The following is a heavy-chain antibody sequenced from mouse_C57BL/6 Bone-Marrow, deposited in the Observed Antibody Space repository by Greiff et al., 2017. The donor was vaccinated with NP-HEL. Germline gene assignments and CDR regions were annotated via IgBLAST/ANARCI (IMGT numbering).Heavy chain of an antibody. Sequence: EVKLQESGAELVRPGASVKLSCTASGFNIKDDYMHWVKQRPEQGLEWIGWIDPESGDTEYASKFQGKATITADTSSNTAYLQLSSLTSEDTAVYYCTTRGVITTVVARYFDVWGTGTTVTVSS. CDR3: TTRGVITTVVARYFDV. CDR1: GFNIKDDY. CDR2: IDPESGDT. V-gene: IGHV14-4*01. J-gene: IGHJ1*03. D-gene: IGHD1-1*01.